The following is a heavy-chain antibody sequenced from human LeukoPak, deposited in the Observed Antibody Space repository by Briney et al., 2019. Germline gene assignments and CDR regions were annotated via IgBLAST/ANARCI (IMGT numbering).Heavy chain of an antibody. CDR1: GYTFTGYH. V-gene: IGHV1-2*06. J-gene: IGHJ4*02. CDR3: ARELELRRENDDY. Sequence: ASVKVSCKASGYTFTGYHMHWVRQAPGQGLEWMGRINPNSGGTNYAQKFQGRVTMTRDTSISTAYMELSRLRSDDTAVYYCARELELRRENDDYWGQGTLVTVSS. D-gene: IGHD1-7*01. CDR2: INPNSGGT.